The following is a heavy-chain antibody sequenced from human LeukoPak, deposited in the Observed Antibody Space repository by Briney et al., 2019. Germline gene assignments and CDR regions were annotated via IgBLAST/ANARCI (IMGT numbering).Heavy chain of an antibody. CDR2: INPNSGGT. CDR1: GYTFIGYY. V-gene: IGHV1-2*02. J-gene: IGHJ4*02. D-gene: IGHD6-13*01. Sequence: ASVKVSCKASGYTFIGYYMHWVRQAPGQGLEWMGWINPNSGGTNYAQKFQGRVTMTRDTSISTAYMELSRLRSDDTAVYYCARVPLVLAAGDYWGQGTLVTVSS. CDR3: ARVPLVLAAGDY.